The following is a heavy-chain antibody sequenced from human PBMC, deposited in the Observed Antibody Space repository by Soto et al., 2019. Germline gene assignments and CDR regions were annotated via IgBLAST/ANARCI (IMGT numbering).Heavy chain of an antibody. CDR3: ARHNYQWQNWLDP. V-gene: IGHV1-18*01. CDR1: GYTFTSYG. Sequence: QVQQVQSGAEVKRPGASAKVSCKASGYTFTSYGFTWVRQAPGQGLEWMGWISAYDGSTNYAQKFQGRVTMTTDTSTSTAYMELKSLRSDDTAVYYCARHNYQWQNWLDPWGQGTLVTVSS. J-gene: IGHJ5*02. CDR2: ISAYDGST. D-gene: IGHD2-8*01.